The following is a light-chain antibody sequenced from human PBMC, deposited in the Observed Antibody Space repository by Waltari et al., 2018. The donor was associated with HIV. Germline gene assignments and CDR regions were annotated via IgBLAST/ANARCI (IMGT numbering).Light chain of an antibody. V-gene: IGLV2-8*01. CDR2: DVT. CDR3: ASHAGSKDV. Sequence: QSALTQPPSASGSPGQSVTISCTGTSSDIGAYTYVAWYQQYPGKAPKLMIYDVTKRPSGVHDRLAGSKSGNTASLTVSGLQAEDEADYYCASHAGSKDVFGGGTKLTV. CDR1: SSDIGAYTY. J-gene: IGLJ2*01.